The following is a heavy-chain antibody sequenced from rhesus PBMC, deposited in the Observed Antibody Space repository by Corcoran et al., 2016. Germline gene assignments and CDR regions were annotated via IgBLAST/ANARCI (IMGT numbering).Heavy chain of an antibody. V-gene: IGHV4-65*01. CDR1: GGSFRSSNW. J-gene: IGHJ4*01. CDR3: ARRLATVTLSYFDY. D-gene: IGHD5-36*02. CDR2: IYGVSGST. Sequence: QVQLQESGPGLVKPSETLSLNCAVSGGSFRSSNWWSWIRQSPGTGLDVIGYIYGVSGSTSYNPSLKSRVTSSTDTSKNQFSLKLSSVTAADTAVYYCARRLATVTLSYFDYWGQGVLVTVSS.